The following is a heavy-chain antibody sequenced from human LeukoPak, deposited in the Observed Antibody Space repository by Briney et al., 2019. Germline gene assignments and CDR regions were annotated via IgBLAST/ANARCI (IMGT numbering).Heavy chain of an antibody. J-gene: IGHJ5*02. CDR3: AGDPVVSSGWYFHLLIWFDP. CDR2: IKQDGSEK. V-gene: IGHV3-7*03. CDR1: GFTFSSYW. D-gene: IGHD6-19*01. Sequence: PGGSLRLSCAASGFTFSSYWMSWVRQAPGKGLEWEANIKQDGSEKYYVDSVKGRFTISRDNAKNSLYLQMNSLRAEDTAVYYCAGDPVVSSGWYFHLLIWFDPWGQGTLVTVSS.